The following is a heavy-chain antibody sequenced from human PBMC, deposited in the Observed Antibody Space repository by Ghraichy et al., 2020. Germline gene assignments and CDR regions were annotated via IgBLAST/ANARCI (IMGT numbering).Heavy chain of an antibody. CDR1: GGSINSYY. Sequence: SETLSLTCTVSGGSINSYYWSWIRQPPGKGLEWIGYIYTSGSTNYNPSLKSRVTISVDTSKNQVSLRLSFVTAADTAVYYCARLDCSSTSCYQGGWFDPWGQGTLVTVSS. V-gene: IGHV4-4*09. J-gene: IGHJ5*02. CDR3: ARLDCSSTSCYQGGWFDP. CDR2: IYTSGST. D-gene: IGHD2-2*01.